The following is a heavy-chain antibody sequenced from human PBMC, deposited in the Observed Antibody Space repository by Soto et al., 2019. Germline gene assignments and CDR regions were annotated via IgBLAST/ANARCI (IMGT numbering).Heavy chain of an antibody. CDR3: AREGPYSYGPYYFDY. V-gene: IGHV3-30-3*01. D-gene: IGHD5-18*01. Sequence: QVQLVESGGGVVQPGRSLRLSCAASGFTFSSYAMHWVRQAPGKGLEWVAVISYDGSNKYYADSVKGRFTISRDNSKNTLYLQMNSLRAEDTAVYYCAREGPYSYGPYYFDYWGQGTLVTVSS. J-gene: IGHJ4*02. CDR2: ISYDGSNK. CDR1: GFTFSSYA.